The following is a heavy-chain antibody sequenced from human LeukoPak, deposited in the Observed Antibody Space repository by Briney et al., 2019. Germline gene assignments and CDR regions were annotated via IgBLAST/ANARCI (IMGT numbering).Heavy chain of an antibody. J-gene: IGHJ3*02. CDR1: GGSISGYY. D-gene: IGHD6-19*01. Sequence: SETLSLTCTVSGGSISGYYWSWIREPPGKGLEWICYIYYTGSTNYNPSLKSRVTISVDPSQNLFSLKLSSVTAADTAVYCCARDGSSGWYHKGAFDIWGQGTMVTVSS. CDR3: ARDGSSGWYHKGAFDI. CDR2: IYYTGST. V-gene: IGHV4-59*01.